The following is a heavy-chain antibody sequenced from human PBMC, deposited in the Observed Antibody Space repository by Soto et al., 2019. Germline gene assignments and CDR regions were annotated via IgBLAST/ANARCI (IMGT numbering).Heavy chain of an antibody. CDR2: ISGSGSTT. Sequence: GGSLRLSCAASGFTFSSYAMSWVRQAPGKGLEWVSAISGSGSTTYYADSVKGRFTISRDNSKNTLYLQMNNLRADDTAVYSCAKDCWFDPWGQGTLVTVS. CDR1: GFTFSSYA. J-gene: IGHJ5*02. V-gene: IGHV3-23*01. CDR3: AKDCWFDP.